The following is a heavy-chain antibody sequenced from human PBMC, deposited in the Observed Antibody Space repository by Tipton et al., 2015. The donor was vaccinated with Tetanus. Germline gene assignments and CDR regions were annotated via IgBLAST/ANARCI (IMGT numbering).Heavy chain of an antibody. CDR1: GYRPTNYG. CDR3: ARDADMWATRKAFDI. D-gene: IGHD1-14*01. J-gene: IGHJ3*02. Sequence: QLVQSGGEVKQPGASVTVPCKASGYRPTNYGISWVRQAPGQGLEWLGWISGYSGHTNYAQQVQGRVTMTTDTSTSTAYLELRSLRSDDTALYFCARDADMWATRKAFDIWGQGTMVTVSS. CDR2: ISGYSGHT. V-gene: IGHV1-18*01.